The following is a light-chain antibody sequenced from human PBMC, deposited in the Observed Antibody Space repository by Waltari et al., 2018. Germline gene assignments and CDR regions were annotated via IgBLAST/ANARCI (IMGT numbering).Light chain of an antibody. V-gene: IGKV1-5*03. J-gene: IGKJ2*01. CDR1: QDISTW. Sequence: DIQMTQSPSSLSASVVHRVTITCRASQDISTWLAWYQQKPGKAPKVLIFKASSVQSGVPSRFSGSGSGTDFTLTISSLQPEDFATYFCQHYITIPYTFGQGTKVEIK. CDR3: QHYITIPYT. CDR2: KAS.